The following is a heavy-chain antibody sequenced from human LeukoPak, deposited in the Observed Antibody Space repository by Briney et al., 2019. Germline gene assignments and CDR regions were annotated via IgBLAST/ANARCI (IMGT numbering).Heavy chain of an antibody. CDR1: GYTFTSYY. V-gene: IGHV1-46*01. J-gene: IGHJ4*02. CDR3: ARGTSRGKIDY. D-gene: IGHD1-26*01. Sequence: ASVTVSCTASGYTFTSYYMHWVRQAPGQGLEWMGIINPSGGSTSYAQKFQGRVTMTRDTSTSTVYMELSSLRSEDTAVYYCARGTSRGKIDYWGQGTLVTVSS. CDR2: INPSGGST.